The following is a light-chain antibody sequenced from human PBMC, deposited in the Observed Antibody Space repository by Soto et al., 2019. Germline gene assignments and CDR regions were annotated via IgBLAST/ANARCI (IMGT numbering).Light chain of an antibody. CDR3: QQYKNWPLT. CDR1: QSIDTY. Sequence: EKVMTQSPATLSVSPGERATLSCRASQSIDTYLAWYQKKPGQPPSLLIYGASTRAPGIPARFSGSGSGTEFTLTISSLQSEDSAIYYCQQYKNWPLTFGGGTKVDIK. CDR2: GAS. V-gene: IGKV3-15*01. J-gene: IGKJ4*01.